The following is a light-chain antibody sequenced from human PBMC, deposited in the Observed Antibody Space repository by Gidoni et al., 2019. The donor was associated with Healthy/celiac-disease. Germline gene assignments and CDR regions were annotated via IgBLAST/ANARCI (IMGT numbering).Light chain of an antibody. J-gene: IGKJ1*01. V-gene: IGKV1-39*01. CDR3: QQSYRTSRA. Sequence: DTQMTQSPSSLSASVGDRVTITCRASQSISSYLNWYQQKPGKAPKLLIYAASSLQSGVPSRFSGSGSGTDFTLTSSSLQPEDFATYYCQQSYRTSRAFGQGTKVEIK. CDR1: QSISSY. CDR2: AAS.